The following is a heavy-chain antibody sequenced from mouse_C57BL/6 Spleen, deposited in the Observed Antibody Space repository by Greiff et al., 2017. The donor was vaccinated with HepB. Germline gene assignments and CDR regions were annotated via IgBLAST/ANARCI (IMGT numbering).Heavy chain of an antibody. D-gene: IGHD1-1*01. V-gene: IGHV1-7*01. J-gene: IGHJ3*01. CDR2: INPSSGYT. CDR1: GYTFTSYW. CDR3: ATYGSSYEAGLAY. Sequence: VQLQQSGAELAKPGASVKLSCKASGYTFTSYWMHWVKQRPGQGLEWIGYINPSSGYTKYNQKFKDKATLTADKSSSTAYMQLSSLTYEDSAVYYCATYGSSYEAGLAYWGQGTLVTVSA.